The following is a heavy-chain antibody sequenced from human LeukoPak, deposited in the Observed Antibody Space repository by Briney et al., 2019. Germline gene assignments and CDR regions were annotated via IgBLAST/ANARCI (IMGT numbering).Heavy chain of an antibody. CDR2: INSGGTT. CDR3: ATDHGSGSWNYYAKTFDI. D-gene: IGHD3-10*01. CDR1: GFTFSSSA. V-gene: IGHV3-23*01. Sequence: GGSLRLSCAASGFTFSSSAMSWVRQAPGKGLEWVSDINSGGTTYYADSVKGRFTISRDNSKSTLYLQMNSLRAEDTAVYYCATDHGSGSWNYYAKTFDIWGRGTLVTVSS. J-gene: IGHJ3*02.